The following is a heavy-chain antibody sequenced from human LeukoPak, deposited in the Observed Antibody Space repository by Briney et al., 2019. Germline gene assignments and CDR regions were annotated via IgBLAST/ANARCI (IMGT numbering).Heavy chain of an antibody. Sequence: PGGSLRLSCAASGFTFSSAWMSWVRQAPGKGLEWVGRIKSKTDGGTTDYAAPVKGRFTISRDDSKNTLYLQMNSLKTEDTAVYYCTTDPDYYDSSGYSDYWGQGALVTVSS. V-gene: IGHV3-15*01. D-gene: IGHD3-22*01. CDR3: TTDPDYYDSSGYSDY. CDR1: GFTFSSAW. CDR2: IKSKTDGGTT. J-gene: IGHJ4*02.